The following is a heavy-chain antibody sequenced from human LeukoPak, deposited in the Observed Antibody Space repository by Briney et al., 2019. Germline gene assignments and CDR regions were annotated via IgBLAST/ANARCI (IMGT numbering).Heavy chain of an antibody. Sequence: ASVKVSCKASGYTVTSYYMHWVRQAPGQGLEWMGRINPNSGGTNYAQKFQGRVTMTRDTSISTAYMELSRLRSDDTAVYYCARGGYDFVYYYYGMDVWGQGTTVTVSS. CDR1: GYTVTSYY. V-gene: IGHV1-2*06. CDR2: INPNSGGT. D-gene: IGHD3-3*01. CDR3: ARGGYDFVYYYYGMDV. J-gene: IGHJ6*02.